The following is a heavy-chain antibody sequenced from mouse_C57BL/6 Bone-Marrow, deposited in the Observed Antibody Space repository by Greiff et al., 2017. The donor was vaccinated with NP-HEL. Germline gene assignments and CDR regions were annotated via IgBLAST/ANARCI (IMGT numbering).Heavy chain of an antibody. V-gene: IGHV3-6*01. CDR2: ISYDGSN. Sequence: EVKLQESGPGLVKPSQSLSLTCSVTGYSITSGYYWNWIRQFPGNKLEWMGYISYDGSNNYNPSLKNRISITRDTSKNQFFLKLNSVTTEDTATYYCARDREAYDGAYYFDYWGQGTTLTVSS. J-gene: IGHJ2*01. CDR1: GYSITSGYY. CDR3: ARDREAYDGAYYFDY. D-gene: IGHD2-3*01.